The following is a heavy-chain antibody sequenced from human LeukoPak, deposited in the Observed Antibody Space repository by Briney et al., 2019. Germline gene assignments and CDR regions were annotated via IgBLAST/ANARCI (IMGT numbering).Heavy chain of an antibody. Sequence: PSETLSLTCAVSGASISSSNWWSWVRQPPGKGLEWIGEIYHTGSINYNPSLQSRVTISVETSKNQFSLKLNSVTAADTAVYYCARGGYYFDFWGQGTLVTVSS. CDR1: GASISSSNW. CDR2: IYHTGSI. CDR3: ARGGYYFDF. D-gene: IGHD6-13*01. J-gene: IGHJ4*02. V-gene: IGHV4-4*02.